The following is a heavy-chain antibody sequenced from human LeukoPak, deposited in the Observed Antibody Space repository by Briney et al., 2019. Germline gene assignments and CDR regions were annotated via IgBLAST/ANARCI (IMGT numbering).Heavy chain of an antibody. D-gene: IGHD5-18*01. CDR3: ARLVVDTAMVAVLYYYYGMDV. J-gene: IGHJ6*02. CDR2: IKQDGSEK. V-gene: IGHV3-7*03. Sequence: GGSLRLSCAASGFTFSSYWMSWVRQAPGKGLEWVANIKQDGSEKYYVDSVKGRFTISRDNAKNSLYPQMNSLRAEDTAVYYCARLVVDTAMVAVLYYYYGMDVWGQGTTVTVSS. CDR1: GFTFSSYW.